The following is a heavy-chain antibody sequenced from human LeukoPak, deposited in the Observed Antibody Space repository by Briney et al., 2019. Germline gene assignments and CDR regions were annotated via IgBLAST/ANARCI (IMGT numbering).Heavy chain of an antibody. CDR2: INPNSGGT. Sequence: GASVKVSCKASGYTFTGYYMHWVRQAPGQGLEWMGWINPNSGGTNYAQKFQGRVTMTRDTSISTAYMELSRLRSDDTAVYYCARGNPKQWELLAWDYYYGMNVWGQGTTVTVSS. CDR1: GYTFTGYY. CDR3: ARGNPKQWELLAWDYYYGMNV. J-gene: IGHJ6*02. D-gene: IGHD1-26*01. V-gene: IGHV1-2*02.